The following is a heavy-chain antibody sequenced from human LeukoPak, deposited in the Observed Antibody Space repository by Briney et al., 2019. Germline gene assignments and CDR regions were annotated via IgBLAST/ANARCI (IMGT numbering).Heavy chain of an antibody. Sequence: ASVKASCKASGYTFTSYGISWVRQAPGQGLEWMGWINTYNGNTLYAQKLQGRVTMTTDTSTTTAYMELRSLRSDDTAVYFCARDRRRYCSGGSCSDAFDIWGQGTMVTVSS. J-gene: IGHJ3*02. V-gene: IGHV1-18*04. CDR1: GYTFTSYG. CDR2: INTYNGNT. CDR3: ARDRRRYCSGGSCSDAFDI. D-gene: IGHD2-15*01.